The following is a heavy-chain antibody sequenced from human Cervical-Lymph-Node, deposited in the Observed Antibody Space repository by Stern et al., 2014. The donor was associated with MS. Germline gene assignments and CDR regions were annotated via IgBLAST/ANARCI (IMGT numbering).Heavy chain of an antibody. CDR1: GFSLDTGGMC. CDR3: ARTDHYEGRTFDF. D-gene: IGHD4-17*01. J-gene: IGHJ3*01. Sequence: QVPLRESDPALVKPTQTLTLTCTFSGFSLDTGGMCLIWIRQPPGQALEWRALIDWDGDKYYSTSLKARLSISRDTSKNQVVLRMTSMDPVDTGTYYCARTDHYEGRTFDFWGEGTMVFVSS. V-gene: IGHV2-70*01. CDR2: IDWDGDK.